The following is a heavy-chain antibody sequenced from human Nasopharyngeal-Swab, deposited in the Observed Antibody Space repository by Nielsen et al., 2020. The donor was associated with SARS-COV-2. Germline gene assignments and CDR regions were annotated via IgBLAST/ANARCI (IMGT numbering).Heavy chain of an antibody. V-gene: IGHV3-15*01. J-gene: IGHJ4*02. Sequence: GGSLRLSCAASGFTFSNAWMSWVRQAPGKGLEWVGRIKSKTDGGTTDYAAPVKGRFTISRDDSKSTLYLQMNSLKTEDTAVYYCGKAVAGTVDYWGQGTLVTVSS. CDR1: GFTFSNAW. CDR3: GKAVAGTVDY. D-gene: IGHD6-19*01. CDR2: IKSKTDGGTT.